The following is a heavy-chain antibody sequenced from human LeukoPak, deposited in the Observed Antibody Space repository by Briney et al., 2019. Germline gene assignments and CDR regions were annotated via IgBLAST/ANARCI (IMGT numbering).Heavy chain of an antibody. CDR3: AKAELGVDTFFDY. CDR2: LSGSGAGT. Sequence: GGSLRLSCAASGFTFSDYALGWVRQAPGRGLERVATLSGSGAGTYYSDSVQGRFTISRDNSKRTLFLQMNSLRAEDTAFYYCAKAELGVDTFFDYWGQGTLVTVSS. J-gene: IGHJ4*02. V-gene: IGHV3-23*01. D-gene: IGHD3-3*01. CDR1: GFTFSDYA.